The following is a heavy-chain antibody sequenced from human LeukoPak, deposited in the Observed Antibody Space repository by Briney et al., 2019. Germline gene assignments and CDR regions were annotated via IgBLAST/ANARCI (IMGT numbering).Heavy chain of an antibody. D-gene: IGHD5-18*01. V-gene: IGHV4-39*07. Sequence: SETLSLTCTVSGGSISSSGYYWGWIRQTPGKGLEWIGSIYYSGSNYHNPSLKSRVSMSVDTSKNQFSLKLSSVTAADTAVYYCANMGYSYALGLFDPWGQGTLVTVSS. CDR1: GGSISSSGYY. CDR2: IYYSGSN. CDR3: ANMGYSYALGLFDP. J-gene: IGHJ5*02.